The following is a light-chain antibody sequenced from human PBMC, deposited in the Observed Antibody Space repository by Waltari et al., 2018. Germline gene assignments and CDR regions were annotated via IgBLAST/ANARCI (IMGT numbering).Light chain of an antibody. V-gene: IGLV1-51*02. CDR3: CSYAGRGTYV. J-gene: IGLJ1*01. Sequence: NYVSWYRQFPGTAPKLLIYENTERPSGIPGRFSGSKSGTSATLDITGLQAEDEADYYCCSYAGRGTYVFGSGTKVTVL. CDR2: ENT. CDR1: NY.